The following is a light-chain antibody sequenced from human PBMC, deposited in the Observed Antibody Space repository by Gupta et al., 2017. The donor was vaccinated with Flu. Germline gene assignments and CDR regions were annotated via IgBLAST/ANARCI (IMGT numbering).Light chain of an antibody. Sequence: SSNVGNNYVSWYQQLPGTAPKLLIYENSKRPSGIPDRFSGSKSGTSATLGITGLESGDEADYYCGAWVSGLSAGVFGGGTKMTVL. CDR1: SSNVGNNY. CDR3: GAWVSGLSAGV. V-gene: IGLV1-51*02. CDR2: ENS. J-gene: IGLJ3*02.